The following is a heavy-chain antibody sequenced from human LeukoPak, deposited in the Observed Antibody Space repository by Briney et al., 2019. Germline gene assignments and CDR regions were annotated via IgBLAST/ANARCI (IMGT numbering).Heavy chain of an antibody. J-gene: IGHJ6*03. V-gene: IGHV1-8*03. CDR3: ARGTIMVKDYYYYYYMDV. D-gene: IGHD5-18*01. CDR2: MNPNSGNT. CDR1: GYTFTSYD. Sequence: GASVKVSCKASGYTFTSYDINWVRQATGQGLEWMGWMNPNSGNTGYAQKFQGRVTITRNTSISTAYMELSSLRSEDTAVYYCARGTIMVKDYYYYYYMDVWGKGTTVTVSS.